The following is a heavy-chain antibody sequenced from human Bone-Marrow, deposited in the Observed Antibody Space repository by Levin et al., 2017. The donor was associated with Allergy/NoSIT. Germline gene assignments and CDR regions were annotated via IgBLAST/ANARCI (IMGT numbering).Heavy chain of an antibody. J-gene: IGHJ4*02. CDR1: GFTFSSAW. CDR3: TTDRAIAARPVFDY. Sequence: GESLKISCAASGFTFSSAWLSWVRQAPGEGLQWVGRIKSKTDGGTTDYGAAVKGRFTISRDDSKNTLYLQMNSLRTEDTAMYYCTTDRAIAARPVFDYWGPGTLATVSS. CDR2: IKSKTDGGTT. V-gene: IGHV3-15*01. D-gene: IGHD6-13*01.